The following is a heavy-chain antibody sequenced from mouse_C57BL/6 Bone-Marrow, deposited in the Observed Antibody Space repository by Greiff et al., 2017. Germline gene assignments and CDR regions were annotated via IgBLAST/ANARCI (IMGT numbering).Heavy chain of an antibody. CDR1: GYTFTSYG. D-gene: IGHD2-4*01. CDR3: ARGAYDYDALGDY. CDR2: IYIGNGYT. J-gene: IGHJ4*01. Sequence: DVKLQESGAELVRPGSSVKMSCKTSGYTFTSYGINWVKQRPGQGLEWIGYIYIGNGYTEYNEKFKGKATLTSDTSSSTAYMQLSRLTSEDSAIYFCARGAYDYDALGDYWGQGTSVTVSS. V-gene: IGHV1-58*01.